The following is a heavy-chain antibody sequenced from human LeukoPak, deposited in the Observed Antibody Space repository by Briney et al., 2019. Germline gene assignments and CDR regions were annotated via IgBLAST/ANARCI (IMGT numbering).Heavy chain of an antibody. CDR1: GYTFTSYD. D-gene: IGHD7-27*01. CDR3: ARGKSNFNWGGRPTDY. J-gene: IGHJ4*02. Sequence: ASVKVSCKASGYTFTSYDINWARQATGQGLEWMGWMNPNSGNTGYAQKFQGRVTMTRNTSISTAYMELSSLRSEDTAVYYCARGKSNFNWGGRPTDYWGQGTLVTVSS. CDR2: MNPNSGNT. V-gene: IGHV1-8*01.